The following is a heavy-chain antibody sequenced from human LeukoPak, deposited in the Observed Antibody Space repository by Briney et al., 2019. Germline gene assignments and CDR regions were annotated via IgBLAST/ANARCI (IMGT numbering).Heavy chain of an antibody. V-gene: IGHV3-48*03. J-gene: IGHJ3*02. CDR3: ARGLYVTFDI. D-gene: IGHD2-8*01. Sequence: GGSLRLSCAASGFTFSTYAMTWVRQAPGKGLEWISYISSSGRTIYYADSMKGRFTISRDNAEISLYLQMNSLRAEDTAVYYCARGLYVTFDIWGQGTMVTVSS. CDR2: ISSSGRTI. CDR1: GFTFSTYA.